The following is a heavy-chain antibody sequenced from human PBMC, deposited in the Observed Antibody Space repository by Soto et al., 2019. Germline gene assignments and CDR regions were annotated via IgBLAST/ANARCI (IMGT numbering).Heavy chain of an antibody. V-gene: IGHV1-69*01. Sequence: QVPLVQSGAEVKKPGSSVKVSCKASGGTFSTYAISWVRQAPGQGLEWMGGIIPIFGTPNYAQKFQGRVTITADESTSTAYMELSSLRSEDTAVYYCARRGSIAARSFDYWGQGTLVTVSS. J-gene: IGHJ4*02. D-gene: IGHD6-6*01. CDR3: ARRGSIAARSFDY. CDR1: GGTFSTYA. CDR2: IIPIFGTP.